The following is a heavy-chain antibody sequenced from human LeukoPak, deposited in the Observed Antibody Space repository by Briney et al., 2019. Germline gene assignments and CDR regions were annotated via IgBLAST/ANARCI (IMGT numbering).Heavy chain of an antibody. Sequence: SETLSLTCTVSGGSISSSSYYWGWIRQPPGKGLEWIGYIYYSGSTYYSPSLKSRVTISLDTSKNQFSLKLSSVTAADTAVYYCARDRDTLSDSCAFDIWGQGTVVTVSS. CDR1: GGSISSSSYY. D-gene: IGHD5-18*01. V-gene: IGHV4-39*07. CDR3: ARDRDTLSDSCAFDI. J-gene: IGHJ3*02. CDR2: IYYSGST.